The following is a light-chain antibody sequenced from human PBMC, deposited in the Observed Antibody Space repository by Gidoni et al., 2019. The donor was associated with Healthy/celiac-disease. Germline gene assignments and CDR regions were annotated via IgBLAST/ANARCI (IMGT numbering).Light chain of an antibody. Sequence: QPVLTQPPSASGTPGRRVTISCSGSSSNIGSNYVYWYQQLPGTAPKLLIYSNNQRPSGVPDRFSGSKSGTSASLAISGLRSEDEADYYCAAWDDSLSGWVFGGGTKLTVL. CDR2: SNN. V-gene: IGLV1-47*02. CDR3: AAWDDSLSGWV. J-gene: IGLJ3*02. CDR1: SSNIGSNY.